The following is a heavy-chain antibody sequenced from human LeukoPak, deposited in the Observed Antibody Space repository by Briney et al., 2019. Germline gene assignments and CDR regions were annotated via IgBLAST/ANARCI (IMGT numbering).Heavy chain of an antibody. V-gene: IGHV4-34*01. CDR2: INHSGST. CDR3: ARRRYYDFWSGYYPKGGMAAFDI. Sequence: PSETLSLTCAVYGGSFSGYYWSWIRQPPGKGLEWIGEINHSGSTNYNPSLKSRVTISVDTSKNQFSLKLSSVTAADTAVYYCARRRYYDFWSGYYPKGGMAAFDIWGQGTMVTVSS. CDR1: GGSFSGYY. J-gene: IGHJ3*02. D-gene: IGHD3-3*01.